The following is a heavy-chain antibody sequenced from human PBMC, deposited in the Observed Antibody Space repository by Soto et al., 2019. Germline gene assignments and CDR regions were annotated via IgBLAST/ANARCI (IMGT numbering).Heavy chain of an antibody. V-gene: IGHV4-34*01. D-gene: IGHD2-2*02. Sequence: QVQLQQWGAGLLKPSETLSLTCAVYGGSFSGYYWSWIRQPPGKGLEWIGEINHSGSTNYNPSLKSRVTISVDTSKNQFSLKLSSVTAADTAVYYCARVLKGCSSTGCYSWYFDLWGRGTLVTVSS. J-gene: IGHJ2*01. CDR3: ARVLKGCSSTGCYSWYFDL. CDR2: INHSGST. CDR1: GGSFSGYY.